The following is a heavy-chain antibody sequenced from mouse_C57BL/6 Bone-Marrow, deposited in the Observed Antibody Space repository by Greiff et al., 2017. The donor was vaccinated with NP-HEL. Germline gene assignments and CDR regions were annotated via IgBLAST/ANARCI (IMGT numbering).Heavy chain of an antibody. CDR1: GFTFSSYA. CDR3: TRGRDEDAMDY. J-gene: IGHJ4*01. Sequence: EVKLVESGEGLVKPGGSLKLSCAASGFTFSSYAMSWVRQTPEKRLEWVAYISSGGDYIYYADTVKGRFTISRDNARNTLYLQMSSLKSEDTAMYYCTRGRDEDAMDYWGQGTSVTVSS. CDR2: ISSGGDYI. V-gene: IGHV5-9-1*02.